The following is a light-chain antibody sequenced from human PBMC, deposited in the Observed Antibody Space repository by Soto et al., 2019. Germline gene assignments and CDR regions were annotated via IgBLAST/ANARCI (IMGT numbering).Light chain of an antibody. CDR1: QSVSSD. CDR3: QHSSNWPYT. Sequence: EIVLTQSPATLSVSPGERATLSCRASQSVSSDLAWYQQKPGQAPRLLIYDASNRATGIPARFSGSGSGTDFPLTISSLEHEDFAVYYRQHSSNWPYTFGQGTKLEIK. V-gene: IGKV3-11*01. J-gene: IGKJ2*01. CDR2: DAS.